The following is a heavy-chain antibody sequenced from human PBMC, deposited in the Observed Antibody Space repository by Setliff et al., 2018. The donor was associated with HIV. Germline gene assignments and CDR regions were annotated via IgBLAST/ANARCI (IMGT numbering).Heavy chain of an antibody. Sequence: SETLSLTCTVSGGSINSGSYYWSWIRQPAGKGLEWIGHIYTSGSTNYNPSLKSRVTISVDTSKNQFSLKLSSVTAADTAVYYCARSRGRWQLVIYYWGQGTLVTVSS. CDR3: ARSRGRWQLVIYY. D-gene: IGHD6-6*01. CDR1: GGSINSGSYY. CDR2: IYTSGST. J-gene: IGHJ4*02. V-gene: IGHV4-61*09.